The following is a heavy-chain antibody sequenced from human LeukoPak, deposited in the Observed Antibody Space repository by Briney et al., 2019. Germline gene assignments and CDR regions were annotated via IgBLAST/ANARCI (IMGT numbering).Heavy chain of an antibody. V-gene: IGHV4-34*01. D-gene: IGHD5-18*01. CDR2: INHSGST. J-gene: IGHJ5*02. Sequence: SETLSLTCTVSSGSISSYYWSWIRQPPGKGPEWIGEINHSGSTNYNPSLKSRVTISVDTSKNQFSLKLSSVTAADTAVYYCARGRSHGWFDPWGQGTLVTVSS. CDR3: ARGRSHGWFDP. CDR1: SGSISSYY.